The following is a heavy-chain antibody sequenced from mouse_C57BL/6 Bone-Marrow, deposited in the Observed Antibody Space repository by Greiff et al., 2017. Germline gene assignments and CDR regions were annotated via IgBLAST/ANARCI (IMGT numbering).Heavy chain of an antibody. CDR1: GYTFTSYW. CDR2: IHPNSGST. CDR3: ARGGRAQAYYAMDY. J-gene: IGHJ4*01. V-gene: IGHV1-64*01. Sequence: VQLQQPGAELVKPGASVKLSCKASGYTFTSYWMHWVKQRPGQGLEWIGMIHPNSGSTNYNEKFKSKATLTVDKSSSTAYMQLSSLTSEDSAVYYCARGGRAQAYYAMDYWGQGTSVTVSS. D-gene: IGHD3-2*02.